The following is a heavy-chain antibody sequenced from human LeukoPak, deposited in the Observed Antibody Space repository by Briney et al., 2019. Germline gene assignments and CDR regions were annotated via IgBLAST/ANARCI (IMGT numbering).Heavy chain of an antibody. J-gene: IGHJ4*02. CDR3: ARGGGDRYFDY. Sequence: SVKFCCKASGGTFSSYAISCVRQAPGQGLEWMGGIIPIFGTANYAQKFQGRVTITADESTSTAYMELSSLRSEDTAVYYCARGGGDRYFDYWGQGTLVTVSS. CDR1: GGTFSSYA. D-gene: IGHD2-21*02. V-gene: IGHV1-69*13. CDR2: IIPIFGTA.